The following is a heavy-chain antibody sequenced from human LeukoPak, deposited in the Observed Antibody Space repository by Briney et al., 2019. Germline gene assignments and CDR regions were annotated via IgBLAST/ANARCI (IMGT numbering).Heavy chain of an antibody. CDR1: GFTFSSYG. CDR3: AKESDAFDI. CDR2: IWYDGSNK. V-gene: IGHV3-30*02. J-gene: IGHJ3*02. Sequence: GGSLRLSCAASGFTFSSYGMHRVRQAPRKGLEWVAVIWYDGSNKYYADSVKGRFTISRDNSQNTLYLQMNSLRLEDTAVYYCAKESDAFDIWGQGTMVTVSS.